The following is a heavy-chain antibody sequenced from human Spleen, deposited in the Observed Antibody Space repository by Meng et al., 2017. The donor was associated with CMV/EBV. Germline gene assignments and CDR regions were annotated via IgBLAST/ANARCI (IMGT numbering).Heavy chain of an antibody. D-gene: IGHD6-6*01. CDR2: ISAYNGDT. Sequence: CNASGYTFNSYVITWMRQAPGQGLEWMGWISAYNGDTDSAQKLQGRVTMTIDTSTATAYMDLRSLRSDDTAMYYCASAKGSSSVYFDYWGQGTLVTVSS. CDR3: ASAKGSSSVYFDY. CDR1: GYTFNSYV. V-gene: IGHV1-18*01. J-gene: IGHJ4*02.